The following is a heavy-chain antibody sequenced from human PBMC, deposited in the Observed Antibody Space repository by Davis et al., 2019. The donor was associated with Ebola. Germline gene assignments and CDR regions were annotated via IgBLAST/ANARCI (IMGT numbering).Heavy chain of an antibody. CDR2: IYSGGGT. CDR1: GFTVSSNY. J-gene: IGHJ6*02. Sequence: PGGSLRLSCAASGFTVSSNYMSWVRQAPGKGLEWVSVIYSGGGTYYADSVKGRFTISRDNSKNTLYLQMNSLRAEDTAVYYCARDPRGYCTNGVCYVDSFYGMDVWGQGTTVTVSS. D-gene: IGHD2-8*01. CDR3: ARDPRGYCTNGVCYVDSFYGMDV. V-gene: IGHV3-53*01.